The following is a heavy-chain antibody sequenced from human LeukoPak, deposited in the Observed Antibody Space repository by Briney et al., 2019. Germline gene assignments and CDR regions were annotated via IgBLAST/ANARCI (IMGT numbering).Heavy chain of an antibody. J-gene: IGHJ4*02. CDR3: AKGAYGSGSYYLYFFDS. V-gene: IGHV3-23*01. Sequence: PGGSLRLSCAASGFTFSTYAMSWVRQAPGRGLEWVSVISSSADSTYYADSVKGRFTISRDNSKNTLYLQMNSLRAEDTAIYYCAKGAYGSGSYYLYFFDSWGLGTLATVSS. CDR2: ISSSADST. D-gene: IGHD3-10*01. CDR1: GFTFSTYA.